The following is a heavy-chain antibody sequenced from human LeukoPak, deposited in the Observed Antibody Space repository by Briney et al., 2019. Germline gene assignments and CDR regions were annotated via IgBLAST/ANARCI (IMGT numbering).Heavy chain of an antibody. CDR3: ARDDYNDYAPDY. J-gene: IGHJ4*02. CDR1: GYTFTSYG. D-gene: IGHD4/OR15-4a*01. CDR2: ISAYNGNT. V-gene: IGHV1-18*01. Sequence: AASVKVSCKASGYTFTSYGISWVRQAPGQGLEWMGWISAYNGNTNYAQKLQGRVTMTTDTSTSTAYMELRSLRSDDTAVYCCARDDYNDYAPDYWGQGTLVTVSS.